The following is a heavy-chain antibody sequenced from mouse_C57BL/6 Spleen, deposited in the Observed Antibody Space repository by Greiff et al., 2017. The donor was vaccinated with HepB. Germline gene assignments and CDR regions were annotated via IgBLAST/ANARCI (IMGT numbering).Heavy chain of an antibody. CDR1: GYTFTSYW. D-gene: IGHD1-1*01. J-gene: IGHJ2*01. V-gene: IGHV1-61*01. Sequence: VQLQQPGAELVRPGSSVKLSCKASGYTFTSYWMDWVKQRPGQGLEWIGNIYPSDSETHYNQKFKDKATLTVDKSSSTAYMQLSSLTSEDSAVYYCARGLITAVVASSWGQGTTLTVSS. CDR3: ARGLITAVVASS. CDR2: IYPSDSET.